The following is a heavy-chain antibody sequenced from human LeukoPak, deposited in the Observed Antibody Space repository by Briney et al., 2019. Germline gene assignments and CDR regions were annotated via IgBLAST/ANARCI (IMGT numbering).Heavy chain of an antibody. CDR3: AKEPSYCTNGVCYSRVFDR. CDR1: GFTFSSYA. CDR2: ISDSGDGT. V-gene: IGHV3-23*01. D-gene: IGHD2-8*01. J-gene: IGHJ5*02. Sequence: AGGSLRLSCAASGFTFSSYAMSWVRQAPGKGLEWVSAISDSGDGTYYADSVKGRFTISRDNSKNTLYLQMSGLRAEDTAVYYCAKEPSYCTNGVCYSRVFDRWGQGTLVTVSS.